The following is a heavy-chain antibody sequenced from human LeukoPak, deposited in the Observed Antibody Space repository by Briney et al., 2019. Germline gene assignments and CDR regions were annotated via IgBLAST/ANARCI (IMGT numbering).Heavy chain of an antibody. D-gene: IGHD6-25*01. Sequence: ASVTVSFEASGYTFTSYYMHWVRQAPGQGLEWMGIINPSGGSTSYAQKFQGRVTMTRDMSTSTVYMELSSLRSEDTAVYFCARVGTAAATADYGGQGTLVTVSS. CDR1: GYTFTSYY. V-gene: IGHV1-46*01. J-gene: IGHJ4*02. CDR3: ARVGTAAATADY. CDR2: INPSGGST.